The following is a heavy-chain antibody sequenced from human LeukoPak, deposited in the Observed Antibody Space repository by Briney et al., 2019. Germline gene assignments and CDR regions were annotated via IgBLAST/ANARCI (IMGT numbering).Heavy chain of an antibody. CDR2: IRQDESER. V-gene: IGHV3-7*01. J-gene: IGHJ6*03. CDR1: GFSFSSYW. CDR3: AREPQQFLEWLFDASPDYYYYMDV. Sequence: PGGSLRLSCEGSGFSFSSYWMTWVRQLPGKGPEWVANIRQDESERYFADSVKGRFTISRDNSKNSFYLQMNSLRVEDTAVYYCAREPQQFLEWLFDASPDYYYYMDVWGKGTTVTVSS. D-gene: IGHD3-3*01.